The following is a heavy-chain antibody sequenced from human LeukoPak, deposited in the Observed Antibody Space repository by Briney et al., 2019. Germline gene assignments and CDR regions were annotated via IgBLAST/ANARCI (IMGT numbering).Heavy chain of an antibody. CDR1: GGSFSGYY. D-gene: IGHD6-6*01. CDR2: IDHSGST. Sequence: PSETLSLTCAVYGGSFSGYYWSWIRQPPGKGLEWIGEIDHSGSTNYNPSLKGRVTISVDTSKNQFSLKLSSVTAADTAVYYCAGNIAARLDYWGQGTLVTVSS. J-gene: IGHJ4*02. CDR3: AGNIAARLDY. V-gene: IGHV4-34*01.